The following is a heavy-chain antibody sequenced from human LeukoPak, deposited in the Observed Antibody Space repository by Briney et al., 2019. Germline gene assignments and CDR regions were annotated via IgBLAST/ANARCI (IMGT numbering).Heavy chain of an antibody. J-gene: IGHJ4*02. CDR2: IYYSGST. V-gene: IGHV4-59*01. D-gene: IGHD3-22*01. CDR1: GGSISSYY. CDR3: ARDTTYYYDSSGYYYVGYFDY. Sequence: SETPSLXCTVSGGSISSYYWRWIRRPPGKGLESMGYIYYSGSTSYNPSLKSRVTISVDTSKNQFSLKLSSVTAVDTAVYYCARDTTYYYDSSGYYYVGYFDYWGQGTLVTVSS.